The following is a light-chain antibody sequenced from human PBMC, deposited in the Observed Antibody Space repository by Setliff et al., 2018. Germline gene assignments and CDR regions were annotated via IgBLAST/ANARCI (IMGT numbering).Light chain of an antibody. Sequence: QSALTQPASVSGSPGQSITISCTGTSSDVGGYKYASWYQHRPGKAPKVVIYDVNQRPSGVSNRFSGSKSGNTASLSISGLQAEDEADYYCNSYTRSDTFVFGTGTKVTVL. J-gene: IGLJ1*01. CDR1: SSDVGGYKY. CDR3: NSYTRSDTFV. CDR2: DVN. V-gene: IGLV2-14*03.